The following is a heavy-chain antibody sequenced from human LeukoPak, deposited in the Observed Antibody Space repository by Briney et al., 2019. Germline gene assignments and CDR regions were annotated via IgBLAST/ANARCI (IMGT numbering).Heavy chain of an antibody. D-gene: IGHD5-24*01. Sequence: PGRSLRLSCAASGFTFSSYAMHWVRQAPGKGLEWVAVISYDGSKKYYADSVKGRFTISRDNSKNTLYLQMNSLRAEDTAVYYCARDTEMATAIDYWGQGTLVTVSS. V-gene: IGHV3-30-3*01. CDR2: ISYDGSKK. CDR1: GFTFSSYA. CDR3: ARDTEMATAIDY. J-gene: IGHJ4*02.